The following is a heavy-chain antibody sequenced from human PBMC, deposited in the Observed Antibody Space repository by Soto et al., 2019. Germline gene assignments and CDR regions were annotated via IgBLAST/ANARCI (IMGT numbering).Heavy chain of an antibody. CDR3: ARTRVSRQYYYDSSGYLGPFDY. CDR2: IYYSGST. Sequence: NPSETLSLTCTVSGGSISSYYWSWIRQPPGKGLEWIGYIYYSGSTNYNPSLKSRVTISVDTSKNQFSLKLSSVTAADTAVYYCARTRVSRQYYYDSSGYLGPFDYWGQGTLVTVSS. J-gene: IGHJ4*02. CDR1: GGSISSYY. D-gene: IGHD3-22*01. V-gene: IGHV4-59*01.